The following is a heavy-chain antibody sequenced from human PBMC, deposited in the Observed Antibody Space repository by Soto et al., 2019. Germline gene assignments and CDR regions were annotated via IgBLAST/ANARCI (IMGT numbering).Heavy chain of an antibody. D-gene: IGHD1-26*01. J-gene: IGHJ4*02. Sequence: EVQLLQSGGGLVQPGGSLRLSCAASGFTFINFAMSWVRQAPGKGLEWVSSISSNGDYIYYVDSVKGRFTFSRDNSKNPQYLQRNRLRAEDTALYYCAKDKGKWGSMYNFDSWGQGAQVTVSS. CDR3: AKDKGKWGSMYNFDS. V-gene: IGHV3-23*01. CDR2: ISSNGDYI. CDR1: GFTFINFA.